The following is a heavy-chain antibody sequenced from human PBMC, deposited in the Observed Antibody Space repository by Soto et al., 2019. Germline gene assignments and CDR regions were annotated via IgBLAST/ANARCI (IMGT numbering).Heavy chain of an antibody. CDR3: ARASWYRGYYFDF. Sequence: GGSLRLSCAPSELNVGTNYMTWIRQAPGKGLEWVSMIYADGDTYYADSVKGRFTISRDSSKNTLYLQMSRLRAGDTAVYYCARASWYRGYYFDFWGQGTLVTVSS. CDR1: ELNVGTNY. CDR2: IYADGDT. J-gene: IGHJ4*02. D-gene: IGHD1-26*01. V-gene: IGHV3-53*01.